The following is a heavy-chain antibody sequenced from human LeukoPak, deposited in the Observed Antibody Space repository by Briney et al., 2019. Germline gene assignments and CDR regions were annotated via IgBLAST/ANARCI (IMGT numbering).Heavy chain of an antibody. CDR3: AKDRIQLWLQLDY. CDR2: ISYDGSNK. V-gene: IGHV3-30*18. Sequence: GRSLRLSCAASGFTFSSYGMHWVRQAPGKGLEWVAVISYDGSNKYYADSVKGRFTISRDNSKNTLYLQMNSLRAKDTAVYYCAKDRIQLWLQLDYWGQGTLVTVSS. D-gene: IGHD5-18*01. CDR1: GFTFSSYG. J-gene: IGHJ4*02.